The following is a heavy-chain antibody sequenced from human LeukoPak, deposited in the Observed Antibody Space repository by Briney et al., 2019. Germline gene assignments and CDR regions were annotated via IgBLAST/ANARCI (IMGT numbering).Heavy chain of an antibody. V-gene: IGHV3-30*18. CDR1: GFTFSSYG. Sequence: GGSLRLSCAASGFTFSSYGIHWVRQAPGKGLEWVAVISYDGSNKYYADSVKGRFTISRDNSKNTLYLQMNSLRAEDTAVYYCAKDFIGSSGSIGFDYWGQGTLVTVSS. D-gene: IGHD3-22*01. J-gene: IGHJ4*02. CDR3: AKDFIGSSGSIGFDY. CDR2: ISYDGSNK.